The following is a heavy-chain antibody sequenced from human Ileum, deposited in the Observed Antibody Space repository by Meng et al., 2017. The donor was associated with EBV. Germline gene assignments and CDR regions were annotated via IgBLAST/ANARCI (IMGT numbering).Heavy chain of an antibody. CDR2: IYYSGST. CDR3: ARGGWSLDY. Sequence: QVERQGSGPVLVKPSVTLSSTGTVSGGSISSYYWSWIRQPPGKGLEWIGYIYYSGSTNYNPSLKSRVTISVDTSKNQFSLNLSSVTAADTAVYYCARGGWSLDYWGQGTLVTVSS. J-gene: IGHJ4*02. V-gene: IGHV4-59*08. CDR1: GGSISSYY. D-gene: IGHD2-15*01.